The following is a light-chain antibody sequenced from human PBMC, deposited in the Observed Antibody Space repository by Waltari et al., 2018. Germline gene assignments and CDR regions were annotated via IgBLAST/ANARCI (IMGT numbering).Light chain of an antibody. V-gene: IGLV1-44*01. Sequence: QSVLTQPPSASGTPGQRVTTSCSGSGSNIRSNAVSWYQQHPGTAPKILIYSNSLRPSGVPDRFSGSKSGTSASLAISGLQSEDEADYYCAAWDDSLNRVFGGGTKLTVL. CDR1: GSNIRSNA. CDR2: SNS. J-gene: IGLJ2*01. CDR3: AAWDDSLNRV.